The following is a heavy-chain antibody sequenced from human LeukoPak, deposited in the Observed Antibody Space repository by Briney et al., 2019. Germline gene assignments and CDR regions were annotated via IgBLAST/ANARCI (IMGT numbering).Heavy chain of an antibody. J-gene: IGHJ4*02. CDR3: ARDWLLRYSQGGFDN. CDR1: GYTFTGYY. CDR2: INPNSGET. Sequence: ASVKVSCKASGYTFTGYYIHWVRQAPGQGLEWMGWINPNSGETNYAQKFQGRVTMTRDTSISTAYMELSRLRSDDTAMYYCARDWLLRYSQGGFDNWGQGILVTVSS. V-gene: IGHV1-2*02. D-gene: IGHD3-9*01.